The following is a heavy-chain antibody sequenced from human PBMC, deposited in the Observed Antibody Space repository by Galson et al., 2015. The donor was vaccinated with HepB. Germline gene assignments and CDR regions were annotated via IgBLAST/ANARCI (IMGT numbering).Heavy chain of an antibody. V-gene: IGHV3-11*01. J-gene: IGHJ6*03. Sequence: SLRLSCAASGFTFSDYHMSWIRQAPGTGLEWVSYISSGGSTIYYADSVKGRFTISRDNARNSLYLQMNSLRAEDTAVYYCAICPYDFWSGRYYYYYMDVWGKGTTVTVSS. CDR3: AICPYDFWSGRYYYYYMDV. CDR1: GFTFSDYH. D-gene: IGHD3-3*01. CDR2: ISSGGSTI.